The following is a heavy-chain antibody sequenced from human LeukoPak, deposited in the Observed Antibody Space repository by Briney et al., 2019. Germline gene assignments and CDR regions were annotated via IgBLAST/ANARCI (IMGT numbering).Heavy chain of an antibody. J-gene: IGHJ4*02. V-gene: IGHV3-11*01. CDR2: ISSSGSTI. CDR1: GFTFSDYY. CDR3: TRDPAVTTFFDY. Sequence: GGSLRLSCAASGFTFSDYYMSWIRQAPGKGLEWVSYISSSGSTIYYADSVKGRFTISRDNAKNSLYLQMNSLRAEDTAVYYCTRDPAVTTFFDYWGQGTLVTVSS. D-gene: IGHD4-17*01.